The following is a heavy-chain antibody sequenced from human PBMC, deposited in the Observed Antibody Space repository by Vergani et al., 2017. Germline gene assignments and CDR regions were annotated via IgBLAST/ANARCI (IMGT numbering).Heavy chain of an antibody. J-gene: IGHJ4*02. CDR3: AKDPNIVVVPAAQSFYFDY. D-gene: IGHD2-2*01. CDR2: ISGSGGST. V-gene: IGHV3-23*01. Sequence: EVQLLESGGGLVQPGGSLRLSCAASGFTFSSYAMSWVRQAPGKGLEWVSAISGSGGSTYYADSVKGRFTISRDNSKNTLYRQMNSLRAEDTAVYYCAKDPNIVVVPAAQSFYFDYWGQGTLVTVSS. CDR1: GFTFSSYA.